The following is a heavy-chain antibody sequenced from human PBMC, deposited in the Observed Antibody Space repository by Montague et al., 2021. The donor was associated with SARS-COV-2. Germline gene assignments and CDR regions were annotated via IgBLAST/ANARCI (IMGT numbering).Heavy chain of an antibody. D-gene: IGHD2-15*01. Sequence: SLRLSCAASGFTFSSYAMSWVRQAPGKGLKWVSVIYSGYPNTYYADSVKGRFTISRDNSKNTLYLQMNSLRAEDTAVYYCAKGGCSGGSCYLYNWFDPWGQGTLVTVSS. CDR1: GFTFSSYA. V-gene: IGHV3-23*03. J-gene: IGHJ5*02. CDR3: AKGGCSGGSCYLYNWFDP. CDR2: IYSGYPNT.